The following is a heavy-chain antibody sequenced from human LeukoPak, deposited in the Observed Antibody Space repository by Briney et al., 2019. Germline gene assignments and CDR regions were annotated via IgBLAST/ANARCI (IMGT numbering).Heavy chain of an antibody. Sequence: ASVKVSCKASGYTFTSYDINWVRQATGQGFEWMGWMNPNSGNTGYAQKFQGRVTMTRNTSISTAYMELSSLRSEDTAVYYCARDFRSYYYDSSPYFDYWGQGTLVTVSS. V-gene: IGHV1-8*01. D-gene: IGHD3-22*01. CDR2: MNPNSGNT. J-gene: IGHJ4*02. CDR3: ARDFRSYYYDSSPYFDY. CDR1: GYTFTSYD.